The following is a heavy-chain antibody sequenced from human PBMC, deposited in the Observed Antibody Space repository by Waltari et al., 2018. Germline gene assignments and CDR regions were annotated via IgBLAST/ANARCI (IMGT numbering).Heavy chain of an antibody. Sequence: QVQLQESGPGLVKPSETLSLTCPVSGGSISSYYWSWIRQPPGKGLEWIGYIYYSGSTNYNPSLKSRVTISVDTSKNQFSLKLSSVTAADTAVYYCARGFYGSGSYYNYYYYGMDVWGQGTTVTVSS. CDR3: ARGFYGSGSYYNYYYYGMDV. J-gene: IGHJ6*02. CDR1: GGSISSYY. CDR2: IYYSGST. V-gene: IGHV4-59*01. D-gene: IGHD3-10*01.